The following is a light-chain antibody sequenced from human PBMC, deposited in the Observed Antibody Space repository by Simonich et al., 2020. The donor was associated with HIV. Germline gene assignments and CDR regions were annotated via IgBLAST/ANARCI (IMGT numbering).Light chain of an antibody. V-gene: IGLV2-14*01. Sequence: QSALTQPASVSGSPGQSITISCTGTSSDVGGYNYVSWYQQHPGKAPTLMISDVSKRPSGVSNRFSGSKSGNPASLTISGLQAEDEADYYCISYTSSSTWVFGGGTKLTVL. CDR1: SSDVGGYNY. CDR2: DVS. CDR3: ISYTSSSTWV. J-gene: IGLJ3*02.